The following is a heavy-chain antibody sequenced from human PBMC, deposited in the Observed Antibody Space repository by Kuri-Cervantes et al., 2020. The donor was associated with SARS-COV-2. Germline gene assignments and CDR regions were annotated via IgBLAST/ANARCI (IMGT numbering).Heavy chain of an antibody. V-gene: IGHV4-38-2*02. Sequence: GSLRLSCTVSGYSISSGYYWGWIRQPPGKGLEWIGSIYHSGSTYYNPSLKSRVTISVDTSKNQFSLKLSSVTAADTAVYYCARGSGYSDYWGQGTLVTVSS. CDR3: ARGSGYSDY. CDR1: GYSISSGYY. J-gene: IGHJ4*02. CDR2: IYHSGST. D-gene: IGHD3-22*01.